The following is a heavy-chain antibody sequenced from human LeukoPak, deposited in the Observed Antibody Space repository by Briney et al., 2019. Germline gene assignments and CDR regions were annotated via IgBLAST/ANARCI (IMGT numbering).Heavy chain of an antibody. CDR1: GYSFTSYW. J-gene: IGHJ2*01. V-gene: IGHV5-51*01. Sequence: GESLKISCKGSGYSFTSYWIGWARQMPGKGLEWMGIIYPGDSDTRYSPSFQGQVTISADKSISTAYLQWSSLKASDTAMYYCARSGYSSGWYWYFGLWGRGTLVTVSS. D-gene: IGHD6-19*01. CDR3: ARSGYSSGWYWYFGL. CDR2: IYPGDSDT.